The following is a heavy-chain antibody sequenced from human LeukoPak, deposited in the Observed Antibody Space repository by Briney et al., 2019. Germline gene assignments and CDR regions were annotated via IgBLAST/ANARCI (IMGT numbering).Heavy chain of an antibody. CDR3: ARGSDLSSGYLEATYFDY. J-gene: IGHJ4*02. D-gene: IGHD3-22*01. Sequence: PSETLSLTYTVSGYSISTGYYWGWIRQPPGKRLEWIGSIYHSGSTYYNPSLKSRVTISVDTSKNQFSLKLSSVTAADTAVYYCARGSDLSSGYLEATYFDYWGQGTLVTVSS. V-gene: IGHV4-38-2*02. CDR2: IYHSGST. CDR1: GYSISTGYY.